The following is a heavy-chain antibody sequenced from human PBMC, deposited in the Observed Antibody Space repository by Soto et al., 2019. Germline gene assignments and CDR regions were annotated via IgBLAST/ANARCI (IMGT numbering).Heavy chain of an antibody. CDR2: VYYSGST. J-gene: IGHJ4*02. CDR3: ARDGNIAAAGMGFDY. D-gene: IGHD6-13*01. Sequence: SETLSLTCTISGGSITAYYWSWIRQPPGKGLEWIGYVYYSGSTNYNPSLKSRLTISLDTSKNQFSLELSSVTAADTAVYWCARDGNIAAAGMGFDYWGQGTLVT. CDR1: GGSITAYY. V-gene: IGHV4-59*01.